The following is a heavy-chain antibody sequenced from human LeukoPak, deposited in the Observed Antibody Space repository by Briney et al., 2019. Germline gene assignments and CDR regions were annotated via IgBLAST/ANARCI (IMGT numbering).Heavy chain of an antibody. CDR1: GFTFSSYA. CDR3: AKAPLRYFDWFGGYFDY. V-gene: IGHV3-23*01. CDR2: ISGSGGST. D-gene: IGHD3-9*01. J-gene: IGHJ4*02. Sequence: GGSLRLSCAASGFTFSSYAMSWVRQAPGKGLEWVSAISGSGGSTYYADSVKGRFTISRDNSKNTLYLQMNSLRAEDTAVYYCAKAPLRYFDWFGGYFDYWGQGTLVTVSS.